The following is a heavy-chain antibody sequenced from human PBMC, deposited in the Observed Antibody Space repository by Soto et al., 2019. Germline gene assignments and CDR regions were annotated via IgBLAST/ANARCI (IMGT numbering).Heavy chain of an antibody. J-gene: IGHJ4*02. CDR2: IHDGGTT. Sequence: QVQLQESGPGLVKPSETLSLTCVVSGGSISSDSWWSWVRQSPEKGLEWIGEIHDGGTTHYNPSLVSRLTVSMDKSKHQLSLKLNSVTAADPAVYYCAKNRGCSQGYWGQGTLVTVSA. V-gene: IGHV4-4*02. D-gene: IGHD5-18*01. CDR3: AKNRGCSQGY. CDR1: GGSISSDSW.